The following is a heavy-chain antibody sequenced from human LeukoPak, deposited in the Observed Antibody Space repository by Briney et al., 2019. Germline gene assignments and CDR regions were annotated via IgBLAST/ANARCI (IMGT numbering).Heavy chain of an antibody. Sequence: PGGSLRLSCAASGFTFSSYGMSWVRQAPGEGLEWVSAISDSGGSTYYTDSVKGRFTISRDNSKNTLYLQMNSLGAEDTAVYYCASILLWYVYDYWGQGTLVTVSS. V-gene: IGHV3-23*01. D-gene: IGHD3-10*01. J-gene: IGHJ4*02. CDR3: ASILLWYVYDY. CDR2: ISDSGGST. CDR1: GFTFSSYG.